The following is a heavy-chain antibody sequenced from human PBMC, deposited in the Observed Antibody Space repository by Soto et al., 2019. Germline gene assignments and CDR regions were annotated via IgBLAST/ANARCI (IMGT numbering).Heavy chain of an antibody. V-gene: IGHV3-23*01. CDR3: AKEIAVAGRSGVY. D-gene: IGHD6-19*01. Sequence: EVQLLESGGGLVQPGGSLRLSCAASGFTFSSYAMSWVRQAPGKGLEWVSAISGSGGSTYYADSVKGLFTISRDNSKNTLYLQMNRLRAEDTDVYYCAKEIAVAGRSGVYWGQGTLVTVSS. J-gene: IGHJ4*02. CDR1: GFTFSSYA. CDR2: ISGSGGST.